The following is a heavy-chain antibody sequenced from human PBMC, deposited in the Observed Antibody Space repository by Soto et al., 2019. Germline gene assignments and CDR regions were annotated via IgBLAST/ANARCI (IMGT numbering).Heavy chain of an antibody. CDR1: GGSISSGGYY. CDR3: ARWRDEGERFAFDI. CDR2: IYYSGST. J-gene: IGHJ3*02. Sequence: QVQLQESGPGLVKPSQTLSLTCTVSGGSISSGGYYWSWIRQHPGKVLEWIGYIYYSGSTYYNPSLKSRVTISVDTSKNQSSLKLSSVTAADTAVYYCARWRDEGERFAFDIWGQGTMVTVSS. V-gene: IGHV4-31*03. D-gene: IGHD3-16*01.